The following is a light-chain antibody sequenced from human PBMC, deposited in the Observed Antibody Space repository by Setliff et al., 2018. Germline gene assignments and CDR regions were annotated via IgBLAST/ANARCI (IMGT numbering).Light chain of an antibody. CDR3: CSFAGSDTYV. CDR2: EAT. CDR1: SSDVGSYNV. Sequence: QSVLTQPASVSGSPGQSIAISCTGTSSDVGSYNVVSWYQQHPGKAPRLIIYEATKRPSGVSDRFSGSKSGNTASLTISGLQAEDEADYYCCSFAGSDTYVFGTGTKV. V-gene: IGLV2-23*01. J-gene: IGLJ1*01.